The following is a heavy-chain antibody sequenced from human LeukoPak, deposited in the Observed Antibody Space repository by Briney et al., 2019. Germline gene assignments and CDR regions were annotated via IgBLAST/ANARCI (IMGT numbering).Heavy chain of an antibody. J-gene: IGHJ4*02. V-gene: IGHV3-7*05. D-gene: IGHD6-13*01. Sequence: GGSLRLSCAASGFTFSTYWMRWVRQAPGRGLEWLANIKQDGGEKYYVDSVEGRFPISRDNAQNSLYLQMNSLSPEETAGDYCARGKAAAGAFDYWGQGTLVSASS. CDR3: ARGKAAAGAFDY. CDR1: GFTFSTYW. CDR2: IKQDGGEK.